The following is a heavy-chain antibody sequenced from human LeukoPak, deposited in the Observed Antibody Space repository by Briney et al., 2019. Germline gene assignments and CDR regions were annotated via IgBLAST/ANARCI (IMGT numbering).Heavy chain of an antibody. CDR2: IGTNNGNT. J-gene: IGHJ3*02. D-gene: IGHD2-15*01. CDR3: ARDVVVVVAATQEAFDI. CDR1: GYTFTSYG. V-gene: IGHV1-18*01. Sequence: GASVKVSCKASGYTFTSYGISWVRQAPGQGLEWMGWIGTNNGNTNYAQKLQGRVTMTTDTSTSTAYMELRSLRSDDTAVYYCARDVVVVVAATQEAFDIWGQGTMVTVSS.